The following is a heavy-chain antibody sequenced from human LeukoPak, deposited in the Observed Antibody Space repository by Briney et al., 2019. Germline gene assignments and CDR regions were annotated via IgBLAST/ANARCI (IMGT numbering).Heavy chain of an antibody. CDR1: GFTFSSYS. D-gene: IGHD2-2*01. V-gene: IGHV3-21*01. Sequence: GGSLRLSCAASGFTFSSYSMNWVRQAPGKGLEWVSSISSSSTYIYYADSVKGRFTISRDNAKNSLYLQMNSLRAEDTAVYYCARDGVGYCRSTTCQIDYWGQGTLVTFSS. CDR3: ARDGVGYCRSTTCQIDY. J-gene: IGHJ4*02. CDR2: ISSSSTYI.